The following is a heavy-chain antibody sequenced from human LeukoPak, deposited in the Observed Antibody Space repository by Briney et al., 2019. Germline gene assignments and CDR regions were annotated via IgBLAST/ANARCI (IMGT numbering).Heavy chain of an antibody. D-gene: IGHD5-18*01. CDR2: IIPIFGTA. CDR3: ARIGGYSYGYDYYYMDV. Sequence: SVKVSCKASGGTFSSYAISWVRQAPGQGLERMGGIIPIFGTANYAQKFQGRVTITTDESTSTAYMELSSLRSEDTAVYYCARIGGYSYGYDYYYMDVWGKGTTVTVSS. J-gene: IGHJ6*03. CDR1: GGTFSSYA. V-gene: IGHV1-69*05.